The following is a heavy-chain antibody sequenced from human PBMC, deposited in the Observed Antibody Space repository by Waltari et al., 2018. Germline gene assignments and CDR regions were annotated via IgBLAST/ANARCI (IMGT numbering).Heavy chain of an antibody. CDR1: GFPFSTTW. CDR2: IKPDGSEK. V-gene: IGHV3-7*01. Sequence: EVQLVESGGALVQPGGSVRLSCAASGFPFSTTWMCWVRQTPGEGLEWVANIKPDGSEKYYVDSVKGRFTISRDYAKNSLYLQMNSLRAEDTAVYFCASGGGRPFDYWGQGTLVTVSS. J-gene: IGHJ4*02. D-gene: IGHD3-16*01. CDR3: ASGGGRPFDY.